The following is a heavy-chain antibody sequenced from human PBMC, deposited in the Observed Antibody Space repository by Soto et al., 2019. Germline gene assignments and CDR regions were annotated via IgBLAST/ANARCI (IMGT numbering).Heavy chain of an antibody. D-gene: IGHD2-15*01. Sequence: GGSLRLSCANSGFTFSSYSMNWVRQAPGKGLEWISYITPSSHTMYADSVRGRFTISRDNAKNSLYLQMNSLRDEDTAVYYCAREPVPENSLRWWFDYWGQGTLVTVSS. CDR2: ITPSSHTM. V-gene: IGHV3-48*02. J-gene: IGHJ4*02. CDR1: GFTFSSYS. CDR3: AREPVPENSLRWWFDY.